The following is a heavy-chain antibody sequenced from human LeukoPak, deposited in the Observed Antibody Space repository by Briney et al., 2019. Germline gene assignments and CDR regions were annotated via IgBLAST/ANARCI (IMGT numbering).Heavy chain of an antibody. J-gene: IGHJ4*02. CDR2: IYYSGST. Sequence: TSETLSLTCTVSGGSISSYYWGWIRQPPGKGLEWIGYIYYSGSTNYNPSLKSRVTISVDTSKNQFSLKLSSVTAADTAVYYCARVNSIAAAGSHFDYWGQGTLVTVSS. CDR3: ARVNSIAAAGSHFDY. D-gene: IGHD6-13*01. CDR1: GGSISSYY. V-gene: IGHV4-59*01.